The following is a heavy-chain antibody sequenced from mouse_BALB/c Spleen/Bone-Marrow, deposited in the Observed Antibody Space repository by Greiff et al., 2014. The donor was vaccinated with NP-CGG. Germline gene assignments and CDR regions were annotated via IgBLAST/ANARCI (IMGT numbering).Heavy chain of an antibody. CDR1: GYTFTSYW. Sequence: QVQLQQSGAELVKPGASVKLSCKASGYTFTSYWMHWVKQRPGQGLEWIGEINPSNGRTNYNEKFKSKATLTVDISSGTAYMQLSSLTSEDSAVYYCAREYGFDAGFAWFVYWGQGTLVTVSA. D-gene: IGHD2-2*01. J-gene: IGHJ3*01. V-gene: IGHV1S81*02. CDR2: INPSNGRT. CDR3: AREYGFDAGFAWFVY.